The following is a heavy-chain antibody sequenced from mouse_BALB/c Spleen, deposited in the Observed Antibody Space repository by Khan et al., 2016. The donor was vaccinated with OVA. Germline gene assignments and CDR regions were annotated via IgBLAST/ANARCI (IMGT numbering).Heavy chain of an antibody. CDR3: ARHGNYGSFDY. Sequence: EVELVESGGGLVQPGGSLKLSCAASGFTFSSYIMSWVRQTPEKRLEWVAYISNGGGSTYYLDTVKGRFPISRDNAKNTLYLQMSSLKSEDTAMYYCARHGNYGSFDYWGQGTTLTVSS. CDR2: ISNGGGST. CDR1: GFTFSSYI. J-gene: IGHJ2*01. V-gene: IGHV5-12-2*01. D-gene: IGHD2-1*01.